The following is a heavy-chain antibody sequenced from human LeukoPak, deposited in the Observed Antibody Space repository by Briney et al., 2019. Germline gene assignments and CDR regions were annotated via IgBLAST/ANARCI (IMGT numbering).Heavy chain of an antibody. CDR2: INHSGST. D-gene: IGHD5-24*01. Sequence: MPSETLSLTCAVYGGSFSGYYWSWIRQPPGKGLEWIGEINHSGSTNYNPSLKSRVTISVDTSKNHFSLNLRSVTAADTAVYYCARRSYNSPFRYWGQGTPVTVSS. CDR3: ARRSYNSPFRY. J-gene: IGHJ4*02. V-gene: IGHV4-34*01. CDR1: GGSFSGYY.